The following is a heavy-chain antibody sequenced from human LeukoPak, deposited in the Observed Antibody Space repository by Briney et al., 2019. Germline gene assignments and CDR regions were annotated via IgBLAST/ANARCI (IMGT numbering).Heavy chain of an antibody. CDR2: IYHSGST. Sequence: PSETLSLTCAVSGYSISSGYYWGWIRQPPGKGLEWIGSIYHSGSTYYNPSLKSRVTISVDTSKNQFSLKLSSVTAADTAVYYCARDLHDYGIDYWGQGTLVTVSS. V-gene: IGHV4-38-2*02. CDR3: ARDLHDYGIDY. D-gene: IGHD4-17*01. CDR1: GYSISSGYY. J-gene: IGHJ4*02.